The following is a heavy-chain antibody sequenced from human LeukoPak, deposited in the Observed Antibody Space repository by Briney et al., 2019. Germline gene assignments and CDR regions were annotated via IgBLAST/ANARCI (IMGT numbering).Heavy chain of an antibody. CDR2: INPNSGGT. J-gene: IGHJ6*02. CDR3: ASARGMTPLGYYGMDV. Sequence: ASVKVSCKASGYTFTGYYMHWVRQAPGQGLEWMGWINPNSGGTNYAQKFQGWVTMTRDTSISTAYMELSRLRSDDTAVYYCASARGMTPLGYYGMDVWGQGTTVTVSS. CDR1: GYTFTGYY. V-gene: IGHV1-2*04. D-gene: IGHD1-26*01.